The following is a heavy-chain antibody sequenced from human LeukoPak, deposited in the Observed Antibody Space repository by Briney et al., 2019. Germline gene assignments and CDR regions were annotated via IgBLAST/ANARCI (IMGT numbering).Heavy chain of an antibody. Sequence: SETLSLTCTVSGVSISSYYWSWIRQPPGKGLEWVGYIYYRGSTNYNPSLKSRVTISVDTSKNQFSLKLSSVTAADTAVYYCARVTAVVTPRVSDYYGMDVWGQGTTVTVSS. CDR3: ARVTAVVTPRVSDYYGMDV. D-gene: IGHD4-23*01. J-gene: IGHJ6*02. CDR2: IYYRGST. V-gene: IGHV4-59*01. CDR1: GVSISSYY.